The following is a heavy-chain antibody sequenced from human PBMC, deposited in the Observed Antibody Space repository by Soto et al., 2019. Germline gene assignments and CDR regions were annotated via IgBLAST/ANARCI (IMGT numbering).Heavy chain of an antibody. CDR3: ARDFPYSSPARYGMDV. J-gene: IGHJ6*02. V-gene: IGHV4-31*03. Sequence: LSLTCTVSGGSISSGGYYWSWIRQHPGKGLEWIGYIYYSGSTYYNPSLKSRVTISVDTSKNQFSLKLSSVTAADTAVYYCARDFPYSSPARYGMDVWGQGTTVTVSS. CDR1: GGSISSGGYY. CDR2: IYYSGST. D-gene: IGHD6-13*01.